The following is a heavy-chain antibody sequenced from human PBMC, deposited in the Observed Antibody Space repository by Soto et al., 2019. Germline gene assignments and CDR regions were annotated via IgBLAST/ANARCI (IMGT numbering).Heavy chain of an antibody. V-gene: IGHV3-48*02. CDR1: GFTFTSYS. J-gene: IGHJ4*02. CDR3: VRGGATIFDY. Sequence: GGSLRLSCAASGFTFTSYSMNWVRQAPGKGLEWVSYISSSSSTIYYADSMKGRFTISRDHAKNSLYLQVNSMRDEDTAVYYCVRGGATIFDYWGRGTLVTVSS. CDR2: ISSSSSTI. D-gene: IGHD1-26*01.